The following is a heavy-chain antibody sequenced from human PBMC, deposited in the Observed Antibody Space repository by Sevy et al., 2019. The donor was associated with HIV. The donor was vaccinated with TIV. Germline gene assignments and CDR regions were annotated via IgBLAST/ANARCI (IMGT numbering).Heavy chain of an antibody. CDR2: ISYDGSNK. CDR3: ARAYGDYGGRYFDY. D-gene: IGHD4-17*01. Sequence: SLRLSCAASGFTFSSYAMHWVRQAPGKGLEWVAVISYDGSNKYYADSVKGRFTISRDNSKNTLYLQMNSLRAEDTAVYYCARAYGDYGGRYFDYWGQGTLVTVSS. CDR1: GFTFSSYA. V-gene: IGHV3-30-3*01. J-gene: IGHJ4*02.